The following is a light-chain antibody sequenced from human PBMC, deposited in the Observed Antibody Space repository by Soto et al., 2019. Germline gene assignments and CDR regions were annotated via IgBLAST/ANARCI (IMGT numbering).Light chain of an antibody. CDR3: QQTYRGRT. CDR1: QTISSH. Sequence: DIQMTQSPSSLSASVGDRVIITCRASQTISSHLNWYQQKPGKAPNLVIYSVSGLQRGVASRFSGSGSESEFTLPISSLQPDDFATYYCQQTYRGRTFGRGTKVEVK. V-gene: IGKV1-39*01. J-gene: IGKJ1*01. CDR2: SVS.